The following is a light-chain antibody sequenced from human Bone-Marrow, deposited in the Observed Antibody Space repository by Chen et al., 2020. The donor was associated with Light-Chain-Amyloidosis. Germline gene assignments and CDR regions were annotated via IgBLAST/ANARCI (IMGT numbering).Light chain of an antibody. V-gene: IGLV2-14*01. CDR3: SSYTITNTLV. CDR1: SSVVGGDNH. J-gene: IGLJ1*01. Sequence: QSALTQTASVSGSPGQSITISCTGTSSVVGGDNHVSWYQQHPDKAPKLMIYEVTNRPSWVPDRFSGSKSDNTASLTISGLQTEDEADYFCSSYTITNTLVFGSGTRVTVL. CDR2: EVT.